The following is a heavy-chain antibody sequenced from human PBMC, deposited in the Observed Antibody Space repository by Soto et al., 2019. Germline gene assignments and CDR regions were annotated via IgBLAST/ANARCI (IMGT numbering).Heavy chain of an antibody. Sequence: PGGSLRLSCAASGFTFNTYWMSWVRQAPGKGLEWVANIKPDGSEKWYVDSVKGRFAISRENAENRVFLQMNSLRVEDTAVYYCARGDYYDSSGPFSDAFDIWCQGTLVTVSS. CDR1: GFTFNTYW. J-gene: IGHJ3*02. D-gene: IGHD3-22*01. CDR3: ARGDYYDSSGPFSDAFDI. V-gene: IGHV3-7*04. CDR2: IKPDGSEK.